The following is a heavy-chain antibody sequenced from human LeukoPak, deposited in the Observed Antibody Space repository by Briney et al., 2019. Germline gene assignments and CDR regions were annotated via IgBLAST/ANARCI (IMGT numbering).Heavy chain of an antibody. V-gene: IGHV3-23*01. CDR1: GFTFSSYA. J-gene: IGHJ4*02. D-gene: IGHD6-13*01. CDR3: AKDPGYSSYPVGDY. CDR2: ISGSGGST. Sequence: GGSLRLSCAASGFTFSSYAMSWVRQAPGTGLEWVSAISGSGGSTYYADSVKGRFTISRDNSKNTLYLQMNSLRAEDTAVYYCAKDPGYSSYPVGDYWGQGTLVTVSS.